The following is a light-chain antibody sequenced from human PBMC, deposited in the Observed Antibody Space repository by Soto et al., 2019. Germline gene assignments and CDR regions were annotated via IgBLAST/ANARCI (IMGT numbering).Light chain of an antibody. CDR2: DTS. Sequence: ETVLTQSPGTLSLSPGERATLSCRASQSVSSSSLAWYQQRPGQAPRLLIYDTSSRATGIPDRFSGSGSGTDFTLTISRLEPEDFAVYFCQRYGSSPLITFGQGTRL. V-gene: IGKV3-20*01. CDR1: QSVSSSS. J-gene: IGKJ5*01. CDR3: QRYGSSPLIT.